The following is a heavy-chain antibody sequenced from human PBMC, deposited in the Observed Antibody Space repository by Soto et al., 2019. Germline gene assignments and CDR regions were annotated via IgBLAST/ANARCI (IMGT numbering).Heavy chain of an antibody. V-gene: IGHV3-30*18. CDR3: GKATLDCSGGDCPLYYYYGMDV. CDR1: GFTFRSYG. D-gene: IGHD2-15*01. CDR2: ISNDGSNK. J-gene: IGHJ6*02. Sequence: QVQLVESGGGVVQPGTSLRLSCAASGFTFRSYGMHWVRQAPGKGLEWLAVISNDGSNKYLADSVKGRLALSRDNSRNTLYLQINSLRVEDTAVYYCGKATLDCSGGDCPLYYYYGMDVWGQGTTVTVSS.